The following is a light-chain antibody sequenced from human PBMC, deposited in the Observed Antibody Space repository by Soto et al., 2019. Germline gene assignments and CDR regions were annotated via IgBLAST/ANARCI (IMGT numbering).Light chain of an antibody. CDR1: QSVSSN. J-gene: IGKJ1*01. CDR2: GAS. CDR3: QQSYSTPWT. V-gene: IGKV3-15*01. Sequence: EIVWTQSPGTLSLSPGERATLSCRASQSVSSNLAWYQQKPGQAPRLLIYGASTRATGIPARFSGSGSGTEFTLTISSLQPEDFATYYCQQSYSTPWTFGQGTKVDIK.